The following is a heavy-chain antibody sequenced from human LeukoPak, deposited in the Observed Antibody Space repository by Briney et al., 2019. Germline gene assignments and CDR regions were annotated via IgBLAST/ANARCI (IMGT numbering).Heavy chain of an antibody. V-gene: IGHV4-4*07. CDR3: AREIRYYYDSSGYHTLFDY. Sequence: SETLSLTCTVSGGSISSYYWSWIRQPAGKGLEWIGRIYTSGSTNYNPSLKSRVTMSVDTSKNQFSLKLSSVTAADTAVYYCAREIRYYYDSSGYHTLFDYWGQGTLVTVSS. J-gene: IGHJ4*02. CDR1: GGSISSYY. D-gene: IGHD3-22*01. CDR2: IYTSGST.